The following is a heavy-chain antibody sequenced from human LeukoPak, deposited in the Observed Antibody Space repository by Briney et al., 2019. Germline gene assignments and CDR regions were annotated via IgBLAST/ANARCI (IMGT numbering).Heavy chain of an antibody. CDR1: GYTFTSYG. J-gene: IGHJ4*02. Sequence: ASVTVSCTASGYTFTSYGISWVRQAPGQGIEWMGWISAYNGNTNYAQKLQGRVTMTTDTSTSTAYMELRSLRSDDTAVYYCARDSILTGEFDYWGQGTLVTVSS. D-gene: IGHD3-9*01. CDR2: ISAYNGNT. V-gene: IGHV1-18*01. CDR3: ARDSILTGEFDY.